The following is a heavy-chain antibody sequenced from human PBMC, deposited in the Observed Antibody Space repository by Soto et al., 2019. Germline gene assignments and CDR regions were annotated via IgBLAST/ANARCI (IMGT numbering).Heavy chain of an antibody. J-gene: IGHJ6*02. D-gene: IGHD4-4*01. CDR3: ARDSSNSYYYYYYGMDV. Sequence: PSETLSLTCTVSGGSISSGGYYWSWIRQHPGKGLEWIGYIYYSGSTYYNPSLKSRVTISVDTSKNQFSLKLSSVTAADTAVYYCARDSSNSYYYYYYGMDVWGQGTTVTVSS. V-gene: IGHV4-31*03. CDR2: IYYSGST. CDR1: GGSISSGGYY.